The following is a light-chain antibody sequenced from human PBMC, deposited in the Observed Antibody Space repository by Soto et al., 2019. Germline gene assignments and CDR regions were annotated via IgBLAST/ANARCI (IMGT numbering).Light chain of an antibody. CDR1: SSNIGSNT. J-gene: IGLJ1*01. V-gene: IGLV1-44*01. CDR2: NSN. CDR3: SAWDDSLIGFYV. Sequence: QSALTQPPSASGTPGQRVTISCSGSSSNIGSNTVSWYQQLPGTAPKLLIYNSNQRPSGVPDRFSGSKSGTSASLAIRGLQSEDEADYHCSAWDDSLIGFYVFGTGTKVTVL.